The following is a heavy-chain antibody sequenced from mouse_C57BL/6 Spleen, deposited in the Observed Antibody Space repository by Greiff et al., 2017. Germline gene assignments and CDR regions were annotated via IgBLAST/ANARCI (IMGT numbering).Heavy chain of an antibody. CDR1: GYTFTSYW. J-gene: IGHJ2*01. D-gene: IGHD1-1*01. V-gene: IGHV1-50*01. CDR3: ARRVLDY. Sequence: QVQLQQPGAELVKPGASVKLSCKASGYTFTSYWMQWVKQRPGQGLEWIGEIDPSDSYTNYNQKFKGKATLTVDISSSTAYMQLSSLTSEDSAVYYCARRVLDYWGQGTTLTVSS. CDR2: IDPSDSYT.